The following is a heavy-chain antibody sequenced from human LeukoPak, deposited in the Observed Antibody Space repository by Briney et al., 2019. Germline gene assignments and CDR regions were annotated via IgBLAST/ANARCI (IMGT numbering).Heavy chain of an antibody. V-gene: IGHV3-7*01. Sequence: PGGSLRLSCAASGFTFSSYWMSWVRQAPGKGLEWVANIKQDGSENYYVDSVKGRFTVSRDNAKNSLYLQMNSLRAEDTAVYYCAGFIGSSSAFDIWGQGTMVTVSS. D-gene: IGHD1-26*01. CDR1: GFTFSSYW. CDR3: AGFIGSSSAFDI. J-gene: IGHJ3*02. CDR2: IKQDGSEN.